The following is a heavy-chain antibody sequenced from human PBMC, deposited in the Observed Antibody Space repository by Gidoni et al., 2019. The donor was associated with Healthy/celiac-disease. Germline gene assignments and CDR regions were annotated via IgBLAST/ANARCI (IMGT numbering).Heavy chain of an antibody. Sequence: QLQLQESGPGLVKPSETLSLTCTVTGGSISSSSYYWGWIRQPPGKGREWIGSIYYGGSTYYHPSLKSRVTISVDTSKNQFSLKLSSVTAADTAVYYCARRGFVVVVAATAYYDAFDIWGQGTMVTVSS. V-gene: IGHV4-39*01. CDR3: ARRGFVVVVAATAYYDAFDI. CDR2: IYYGGST. D-gene: IGHD2-15*01. J-gene: IGHJ3*02. CDR1: GGSISSSSYY.